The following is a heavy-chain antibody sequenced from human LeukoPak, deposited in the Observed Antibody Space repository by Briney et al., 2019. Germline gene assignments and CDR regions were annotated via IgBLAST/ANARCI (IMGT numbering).Heavy chain of an antibody. CDR3: VRCTFVLHKRCSAFDV. CDR2: IRYDGSNK. D-gene: IGHD2-8*01. CDR1: GFTFSSYG. Sequence: GGSLRLSCAASGFTFSSYGMHWVRQAPGKGLEWVAFIRYDGSNKYYADSVKGRFTISRDNSKNTLYLQMNSLRAEDTAVYYCVRCTFVLHKRCSAFDVWGQGTMVTVSA. V-gene: IGHV3-30*02. J-gene: IGHJ3*01.